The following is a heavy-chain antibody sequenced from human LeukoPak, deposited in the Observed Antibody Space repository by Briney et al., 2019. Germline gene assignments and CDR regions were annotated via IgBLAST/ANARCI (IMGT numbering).Heavy chain of an antibody. J-gene: IGHJ6*03. CDR3: AREDYDILTGYYPYYHMDV. V-gene: IGHV4-4*07. D-gene: IGHD3-9*01. CDR1: GGSISSYY. Sequence: SETLSLTCTVSGGSISSYYWSWIRQPAGKGLEWIGRIYTSGSTNYNPSLKSRVTMSVDTSKNQFSLKLSSVTAADTAVYYCAREDYDILTGYYPYYHMDVWGKGTTVTVSS. CDR2: IYTSGST.